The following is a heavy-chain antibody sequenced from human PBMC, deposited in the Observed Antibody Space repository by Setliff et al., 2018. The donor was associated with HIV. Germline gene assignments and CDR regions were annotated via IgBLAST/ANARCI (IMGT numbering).Heavy chain of an antibody. CDR1: GGSFTSYY. D-gene: IGHD3-3*01. J-gene: IGHJ4*02. CDR3: ARGSYRGSGFFVRYYDF. CDR2: INHNGGT. Sequence: SETLSLTCAVYGGSFTSYYWTWIRQAPGKDLEWIGEINHNGGTNYNPSLKSRVTISVDRSKNQFFLRLTSVTAADTAVYYCARGSYRGSGFFVRYYDFWGQGSLVTVSS. V-gene: IGHV4-34*01.